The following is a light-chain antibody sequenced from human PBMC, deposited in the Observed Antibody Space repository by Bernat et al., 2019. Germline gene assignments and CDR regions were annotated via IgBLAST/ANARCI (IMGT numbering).Light chain of an antibody. CDR1: SSNIGNNA. Sequence: QSVLTQPPPVSEAPRQRVTISCSGSSSNIGNNAVNWYQQLPGKAPKLLIFYDDLLPSGVSDRFSGSKSGTSASLAISGLQSEDEADYYCASWDDSLNGGVFGGGTKLTVL. CDR2: YDD. V-gene: IGLV1-36*01. CDR3: ASWDDSLNGGV. J-gene: IGLJ3*02.